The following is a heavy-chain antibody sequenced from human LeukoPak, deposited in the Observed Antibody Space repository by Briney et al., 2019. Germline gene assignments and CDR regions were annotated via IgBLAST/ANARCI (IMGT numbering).Heavy chain of an antibody. CDR1: GYTFTGEY. CDR3: ARDSRSSYSFDY. CDR2: INPNSGGT. V-gene: IGHV1-2*06. D-gene: IGHD6-6*01. J-gene: IGHJ4*02. Sequence: ASVKVSCKASGYTFTGEYLHWVRQAPGQGLEWLGRINPNSGGTNYAQKFQGRVTMTRDTSINTAYMELSSLRSDDTAVYYCARDSRSSYSFDYWGQGTLVTVSS.